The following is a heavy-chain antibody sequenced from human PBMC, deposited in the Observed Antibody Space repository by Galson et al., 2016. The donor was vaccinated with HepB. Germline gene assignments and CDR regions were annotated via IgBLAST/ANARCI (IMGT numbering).Heavy chain of an antibody. V-gene: IGHV3-74*01. J-gene: IGHJ4*02. Sequence: SLRLSCAASGFNFRDYWMHCVRQAPGKGLVWFSHISSDGSYTRYADSVKGRFTISRDTAKNTLYLQMNRLRAEDTAVYYCAKGLGARKIPIDYWGQGTLVTVSS. D-gene: IGHD1-26*01. CDR3: AKGLGARKIPIDY. CDR2: ISSDGSYT. CDR1: GFNFRDYW.